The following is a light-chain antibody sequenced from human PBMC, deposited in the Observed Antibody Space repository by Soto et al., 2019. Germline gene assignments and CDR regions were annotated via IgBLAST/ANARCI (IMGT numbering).Light chain of an antibody. CDR1: SSDVGGYNY. CDR2: DVS. CDR3: NSYTSSSTYV. Sequence: QSVLTQPASVSGSPGQSITISCTGTSSDVGGYNYVSWYQQHPGKAPKLMIYDVSNRPSGVSNRFSGSKSGNTASLTISGLQAEDEADYYCNSYTSSSTYVFGTGIKLTVL. V-gene: IGLV2-14*01. J-gene: IGLJ1*01.